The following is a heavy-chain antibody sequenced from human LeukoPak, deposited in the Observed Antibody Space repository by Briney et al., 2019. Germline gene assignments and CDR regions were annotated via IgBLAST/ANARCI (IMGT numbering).Heavy chain of an antibody. Sequence: SETLSLTCTVSGGSISSYYWSWIRQAPGKGLEWIGYVYYSGTTNYNPSLKSRVSISVDTSKNQFSLKLSSVTAADTAVYYCARGITGTAPPDYWGQGTLVTVSS. CDR1: GGSISSYY. J-gene: IGHJ4*02. D-gene: IGHD1-20*01. CDR2: VYYSGTT. CDR3: ARGITGTAPPDY. V-gene: IGHV4-59*01.